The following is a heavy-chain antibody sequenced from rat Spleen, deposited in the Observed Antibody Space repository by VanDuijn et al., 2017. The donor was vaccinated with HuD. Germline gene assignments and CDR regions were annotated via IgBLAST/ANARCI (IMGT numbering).Heavy chain of an antibody. CDR3: ARYEDYEDYFDY. CDR1: GYSITSNY. Sequence: EVQLQESGPGLVKPSQSLSLTCSVTGYSITSNYWGWIRKFPGNKMEWIGHISYSGSTSYNPSLKSRISITRDTSKNQFFLQLNSVTTEDTATYYCARYEDYEDYFDYWGQGVMVTVSS. V-gene: IGHV3-1*01. CDR2: ISYSGST. D-gene: IGHD1-11*01. J-gene: IGHJ2*01.